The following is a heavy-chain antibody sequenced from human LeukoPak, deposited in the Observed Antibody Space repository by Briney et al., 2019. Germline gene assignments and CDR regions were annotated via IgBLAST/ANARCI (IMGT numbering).Heavy chain of an antibody. D-gene: IGHD3-3*01. CDR3: ARYYDFWSGYSKYYFDY. Sequence: ASVKVSCKASGYTFTSYGISWVRQAPGQGLEWMGWMSAYNGNTNYAQKLQGRVTMTTDTSTSTAYMELRSLRSDDTAVYYCARYYDFWSGYSKYYFDYWGQGTLVTVSS. CDR1: GYTFTSYG. J-gene: IGHJ4*02. CDR2: MSAYNGNT. V-gene: IGHV1-18*01.